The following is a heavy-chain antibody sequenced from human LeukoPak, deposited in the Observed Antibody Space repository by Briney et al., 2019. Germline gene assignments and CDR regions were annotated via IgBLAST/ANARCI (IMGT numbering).Heavy chain of an antibody. V-gene: IGHV3-23*01. J-gene: IGHJ4*02. CDR2: ISGSGGCT. CDR1: GFTFSSDA. Sequence: GGSLRLSCAASGFTFSSDAMCWVRQAPGEGLEWVSAISGSGGCTYYAVSVKGRFTISRDNSKNTLYLQVNSLRAEDTAVYYCAKSPPVLLWFGEGGFDYWGQGTLVTVSS. D-gene: IGHD3-10*01. CDR3: AKSPPVLLWFGEGGFDY.